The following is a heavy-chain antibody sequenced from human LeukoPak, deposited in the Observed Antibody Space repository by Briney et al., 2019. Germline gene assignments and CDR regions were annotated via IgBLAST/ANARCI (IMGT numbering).Heavy chain of an antibody. J-gene: IGHJ4*02. Sequence: SETLSLTCAVYGGSFSGYYWSWIRQPPGKGLEWIGEINHSGSTNYNPSLKSRVTISVDTSKDQFSLKLSSVTAADTAVYYCARSRYSYGHIDYWGQGTLVTVSS. CDR3: ARSRYSYGHIDY. V-gene: IGHV4-34*01. CDR1: GGSFSGYY. CDR2: INHSGST. D-gene: IGHD5-18*01.